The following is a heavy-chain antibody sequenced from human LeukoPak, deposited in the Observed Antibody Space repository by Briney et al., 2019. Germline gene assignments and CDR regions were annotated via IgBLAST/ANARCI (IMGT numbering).Heavy chain of an antibody. Sequence: PSETLSLTCTVSGGSISSSSYYWGWIRQPPGKGLEWIGSIYYSGSTYYNPSLKSRVTISLDTSKNQFSLRLSSVTAADTAVYYCARHRLARGRLTAFDIWDQGTMVTVSS. CDR3: ARHRLARGRLTAFDI. J-gene: IGHJ3*02. V-gene: IGHV4-39*01. CDR1: GGSISSSSYY. CDR2: IYYSGST. D-gene: IGHD3-10*01.